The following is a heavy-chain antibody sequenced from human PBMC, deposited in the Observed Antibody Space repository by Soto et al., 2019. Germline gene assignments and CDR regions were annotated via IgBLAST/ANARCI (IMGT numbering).Heavy chain of an antibody. V-gene: IGHV4-61*01. D-gene: IGHD3-10*01. CDR2: IYYSGST. J-gene: IGHJ4*02. CDR1: GGSVSSGSYY. CDR3: ARVNIWFGELSFDY. Sequence: TLSLTCTVSGGSVSSGSYYWSWIRQPPGKGLEWIGYIYYSGSTNYNPSLKSRVTISVDTSKNQFSLKLSSVTAADTAVYYCARVNIWFGELSFDYWGQGTLVTVYS.